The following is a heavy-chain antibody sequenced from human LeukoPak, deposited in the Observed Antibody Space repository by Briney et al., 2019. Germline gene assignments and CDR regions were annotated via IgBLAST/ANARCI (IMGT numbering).Heavy chain of an antibody. CDR2: NNSDGSST. CDR3: ARGGDYPFDY. CDR1: GFTFSSYW. Sequence: PGGSLRLSCAASGFTFSSYWMHWVRQPPGKGLVWVSRNNSDGSSTNHADSVKGLFTIARDNAKNTLYLQMNSLRAEDTAVYYCARGGDYPFDYWGQGTLVTVSS. J-gene: IGHJ4*02. V-gene: IGHV3-74*01. D-gene: IGHD4-17*01.